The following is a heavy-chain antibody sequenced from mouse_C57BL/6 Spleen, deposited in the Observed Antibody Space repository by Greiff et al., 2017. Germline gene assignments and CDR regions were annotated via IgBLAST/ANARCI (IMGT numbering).Heavy chain of an antibody. Sequence: QVQLQQSGPELVKPGASVKLSCKASGYTFTSYDINWVKQRPGQGLEWIGWIYPRDGSTKYNEKFKGKATLTVDKSSSPAYLERHSLTSEDSAFCFCALWSKQDCFAYWGQGTLVTVSA. CDR2: IYPRDGST. J-gene: IGHJ3*01. D-gene: IGHD6-5*01. CDR3: ALWSKQDCFAY. CDR1: GYTFTSYD. V-gene: IGHV1-85*01.